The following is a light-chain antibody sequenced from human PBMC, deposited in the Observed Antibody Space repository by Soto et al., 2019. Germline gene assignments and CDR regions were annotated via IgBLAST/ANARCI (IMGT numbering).Light chain of an antibody. CDR1: QGISSW. V-gene: IGKV1-12*01. CDR2: GAS. J-gene: IGKJ2*01. CDR3: QQANSFPHT. Sequence: DIQMTQSPSSVSASVGDRVTITCRASQGISSWLVWYQQKPGKAPKVLIYGASSLQSGVPARFSGSGYGTEFTLTISSLQPEDVATYHCQQANSFPHTFGQGTKVEIK.